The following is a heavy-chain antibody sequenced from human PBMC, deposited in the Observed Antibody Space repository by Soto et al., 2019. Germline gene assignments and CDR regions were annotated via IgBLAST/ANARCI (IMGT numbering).Heavy chain of an antibody. Sequence: EVLLVESGGGLVQPGGPMRLACAASGLTLSHYWMHWVRQVPGKGLVWVAEISNDERNIRTSYADSVKGRFTVSSDDAKNALDLQMNSLRGDDTAVYYCASLSAPDDFWGQGAQVTVSS. V-gene: IGHV3-74*01. CDR2: ISNDERNI. CDR1: GLTLSHYW. D-gene: IGHD6-25*01. J-gene: IGHJ4*02. CDR3: ASLSAPDDF.